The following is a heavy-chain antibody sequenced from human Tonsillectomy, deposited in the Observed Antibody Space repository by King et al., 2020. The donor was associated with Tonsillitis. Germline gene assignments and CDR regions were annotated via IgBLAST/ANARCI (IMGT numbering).Heavy chain of an antibody. CDR1: GFTVSSNY. CDR3: AVEVTGTTGGFWMPFDY. CDR2: IYSGGST. Sequence: VQLVESGGGLVQPGGSLRLSCAASGFTVSSNYMSWVRQAPGKGLEWVSIIYSGGSTYYADSVKGRFTISRDNSKNTLYLQMNSLRAEDTAVYYCAVEVTGTTGGFWMPFDYWGQGTLVTVSS. D-gene: IGHD1-20*01. J-gene: IGHJ4*02. V-gene: IGHV3-66*01.